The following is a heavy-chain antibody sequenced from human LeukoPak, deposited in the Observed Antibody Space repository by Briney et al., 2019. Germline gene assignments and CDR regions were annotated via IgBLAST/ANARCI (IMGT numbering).Heavy chain of an antibody. CDR3: ARGLIAAAGTGYYGMDV. Sequence: SETLSLTCTDSGGSISSYYWSWIRQPPGKGLEWIGYIYYSGSTNYNPSLKSRVTISVDTSKNQFSLKLSSVTAADTAVYYCARGLIAAAGTGYYGMDVWGQGTTVTVSS. V-gene: IGHV4-59*01. D-gene: IGHD6-13*01. CDR2: IYYSGST. CDR1: GGSISSYY. J-gene: IGHJ6*02.